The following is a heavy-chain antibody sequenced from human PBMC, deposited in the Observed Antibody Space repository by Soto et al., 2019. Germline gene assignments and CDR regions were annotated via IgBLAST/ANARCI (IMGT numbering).Heavy chain of an antibody. J-gene: IGHJ5*02. CDR2: IYYSGST. Sequence: SETLSLTCTVSGGSISSSSYYWGWIRQPPGKGLEWIGSIYYSGSTYYNPSLKSRVTISVDTSKNQFSLKLSSVTAADTAVYYCARGRGIYCSSTSCYSRWFDPWGQGTLVTVSS. V-gene: IGHV4-39*01. D-gene: IGHD2-2*01. CDR1: GGSISSSSYY. CDR3: ARGRGIYCSSTSCYSRWFDP.